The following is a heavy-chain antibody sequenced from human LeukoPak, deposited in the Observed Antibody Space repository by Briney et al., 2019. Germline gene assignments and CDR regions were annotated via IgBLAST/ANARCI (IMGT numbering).Heavy chain of an antibody. CDR1: GFTFNDYY. V-gene: IGHV3-11*01. CDR3: ATDGAGFDT. Sequence: SQTLACAPSGFTFNDYYMRCVRHPPRKWLEWLSYIHIGGTNTQYPDYVQGRFTISRDNDEKSLYLEMNNLRAEHTAVYYCATDGAGFDTWGQGVLVTVSS. CDR2: IHIGGTNT. J-gene: IGHJ5*02.